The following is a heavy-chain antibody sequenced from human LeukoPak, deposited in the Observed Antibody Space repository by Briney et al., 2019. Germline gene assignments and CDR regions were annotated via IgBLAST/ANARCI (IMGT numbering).Heavy chain of an antibody. Sequence: GGSLRLSCAASGFTFSSYAMSWVRQAPGKGLVWVSRIDIDGTGTSYADSVKGRFTISRDNAKNTVSLQMNSLKAEDTAVYYCGTVFDHWGPGILVTVSS. CDR2: IDIDGTGT. CDR3: GTVFDH. J-gene: IGHJ4*02. CDR1: GFTFSSYA. V-gene: IGHV3-74*01.